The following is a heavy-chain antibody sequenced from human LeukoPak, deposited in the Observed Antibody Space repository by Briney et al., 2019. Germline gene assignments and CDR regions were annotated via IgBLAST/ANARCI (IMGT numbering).Heavy chain of an antibody. V-gene: IGHV3-23*01. CDR2: ISGSGGST. D-gene: IGHD6-19*01. Sequence: GALRLSCAASGFTFSSYGMSWVRQAPGKGLEWVSAISGSGGSTYYADSVKGRFTISRDNSKNTLYLQMNSLRAEDTAVYYCSNGRTSSGTLQHDYWGQGTLVTVSS. CDR3: SNGRTSSGTLQHDY. CDR1: GFTFSSYG. J-gene: IGHJ4*02.